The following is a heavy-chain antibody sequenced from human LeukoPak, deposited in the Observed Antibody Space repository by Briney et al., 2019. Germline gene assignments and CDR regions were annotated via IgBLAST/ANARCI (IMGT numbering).Heavy chain of an antibody. CDR3: ARGPPRGKYYYMDV. Sequence: GGSLRLSCAASGFTISSFDMHWVRRPTGQGLEWVSTIGTASDTYYPGSVEGRFTLSRDNAKNSLYLQMNSLTAGDTAVYYCARGPPRGKYYYMDVWGKGTTVTVSS. V-gene: IGHV3-13*01. CDR1: GFTISSFD. J-gene: IGHJ6*03. D-gene: IGHD1-1*01. CDR2: IGTASDT.